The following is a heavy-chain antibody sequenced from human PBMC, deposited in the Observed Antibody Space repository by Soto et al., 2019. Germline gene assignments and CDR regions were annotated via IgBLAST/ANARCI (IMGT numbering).Heavy chain of an antibody. Sequence: QVQLVESGGGVVQPGRSLRLSCAASGFTFSSYGMHWXXXXXXXXXXWVAVISYDRSNKYYADSVKGRFTISRDNSKXXXXXXXXXXXXXXXXXXXXXXXXXXXXXXPFDPWGQGTLVTVSS. J-gene: IGHJ5*02. CDR3: XXXXXXXXXXPFDP. V-gene: IGHV3-30*03. CDR1: GFTFSSYG. CDR2: ISYDRSNK.